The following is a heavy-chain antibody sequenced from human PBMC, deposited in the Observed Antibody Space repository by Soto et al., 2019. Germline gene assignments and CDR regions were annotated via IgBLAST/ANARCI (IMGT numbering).Heavy chain of an antibody. CDR1: GFTFSSYA. CDR2: ISGSGGST. CDR3: AKDSAYSSSWSIGDYGMDV. V-gene: IGHV3-23*01. J-gene: IGHJ6*02. Sequence: GVLRLSCAVSGFTFSSYAMSWVRQAPGKGLEWVSAISGSGGSTYYADSVKGRFTISRDNSKNTLYLQMNSLRVEDTAIFYCAKDSAYSSSWSIGDYGMDVWGQGTTVTVS. D-gene: IGHD6-13*01.